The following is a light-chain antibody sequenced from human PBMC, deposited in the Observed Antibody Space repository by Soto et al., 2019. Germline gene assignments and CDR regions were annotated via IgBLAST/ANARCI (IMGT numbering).Light chain of an antibody. J-gene: IGKJ2*02. Sequence: DIQMTQSPSTLSASVGDRVTITCRASQSINTWLAWYQHKPGKAPKLLIYKASSLEGGVPSRFSGCGSGTEFTLTISSLQPDDFATYYCQQYNTYSRTFGQGTKVETK. CDR3: QQYNTYSRT. V-gene: IGKV1-5*03. CDR1: QSINTW. CDR2: KAS.